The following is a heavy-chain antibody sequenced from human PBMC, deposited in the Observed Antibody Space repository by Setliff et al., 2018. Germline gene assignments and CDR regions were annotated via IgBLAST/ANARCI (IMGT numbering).Heavy chain of an antibody. V-gene: IGHV1-18*01. Sequence: ASVKVSCKASGYTFTSYGISWVRQAPGQGLEWMGWISAYNGNTNYAQKLQGRVTMTTDTSTSTAYMELRSLRPDDTAVYYCARDAGKWLVLPNWFDPWGQGTLVTVSS. D-gene: IGHD6-19*01. J-gene: IGHJ5*02. CDR2: ISAYNGNT. CDR3: ARDAGKWLVLPNWFDP. CDR1: GYTFTSYG.